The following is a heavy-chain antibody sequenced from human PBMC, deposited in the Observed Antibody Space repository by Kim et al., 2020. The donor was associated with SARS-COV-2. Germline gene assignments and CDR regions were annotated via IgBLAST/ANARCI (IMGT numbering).Heavy chain of an antibody. J-gene: IGHJ4*02. Sequence: ASVKVSCKASGYSFTNHAMHWVRQAPGQRLEWMGLINSDNGNAKSSERLQGRVIITSDTSASTAYMELSSLRSEDTAVYYCARGRGSPDSYLVDYWGQGTLVTVSS. CDR2: INSDNGNA. CDR1: GYSFTNHA. D-gene: IGHD3-10*01. CDR3: ARGRGSPDSYLVDY. V-gene: IGHV1-3*04.